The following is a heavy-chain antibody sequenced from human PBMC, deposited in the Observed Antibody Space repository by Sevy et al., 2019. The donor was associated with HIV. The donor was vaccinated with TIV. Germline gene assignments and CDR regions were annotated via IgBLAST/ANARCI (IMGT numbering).Heavy chain of an antibody. CDR3: ARHVNSMYICGLYQTAFDI. Sequence: SESLSLTCTVSGGSISSSSYYWGWIRQPPGKGLEWIGSIYYSGSTYYNPSLKSRVTISVDTSKNQFSLKLSSVTAADTAVYHCARHVNSMYICGLYQTAFDIWGQGTMVTVSS. D-gene: IGHD6-19*01. CDR1: GGSISSSSYY. V-gene: IGHV4-39*01. J-gene: IGHJ3*02. CDR2: IYYSGST.